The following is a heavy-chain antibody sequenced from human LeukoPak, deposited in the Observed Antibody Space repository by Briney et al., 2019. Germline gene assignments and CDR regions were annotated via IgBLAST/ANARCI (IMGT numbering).Heavy chain of an antibody. Sequence: PGGSLRLSCAASGFSFSYFAMSWVRQSPGKGLEWVAGINSGGGTTSYLDSVKGRFTISRDNPKTTLFLQMNSLRVDDTAVYFCAKDPSSGFADGDAFDIWGQGTRVTVSS. J-gene: IGHJ3*02. D-gene: IGHD3-10*01. CDR3: AKDPSSGFADGDAFDI. CDR1: GFSFSYFA. CDR2: INSGGGTT. V-gene: IGHV3-23*01.